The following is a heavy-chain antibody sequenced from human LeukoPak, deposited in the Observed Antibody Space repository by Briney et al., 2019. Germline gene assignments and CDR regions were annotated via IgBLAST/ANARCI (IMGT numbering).Heavy chain of an antibody. V-gene: IGHV3-23*01. CDR3: AKYRGGATTPDY. CDR1: GFTFSTFA. J-gene: IGHJ4*02. Sequence: GGSLRLSCAASGFTFSTFAMIWVRQPPGKGLEWVSAVSFSGDRTYYADSVKGRFTISRDNSKNTLYLQMNSLRAEDTAVYYFAKYRGGATTPDYWGQGTLVTVSS. CDR2: VSFSGDRT. D-gene: IGHD1-26*01.